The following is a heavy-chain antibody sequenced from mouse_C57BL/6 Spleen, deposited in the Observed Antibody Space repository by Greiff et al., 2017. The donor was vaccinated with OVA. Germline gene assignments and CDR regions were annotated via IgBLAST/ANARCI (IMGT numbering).Heavy chain of an antibody. J-gene: IGHJ4*01. CDR1: GYTFTDYY. CDR3: ARWGNYDYYAMDY. D-gene: IGHD2-1*01. Sequence: VQLQQSGPELVKPGASVKISCKASGYTFTDYYMNWVKQSHGKSLEWIGDINPNNGGTSYNQKFKGKATLTVDKSSSTAYMELRSLTSEDSAVYYCARWGNYDYYAMDYWGQGTSVTVSS. V-gene: IGHV1-26*01. CDR2: INPNNGGT.